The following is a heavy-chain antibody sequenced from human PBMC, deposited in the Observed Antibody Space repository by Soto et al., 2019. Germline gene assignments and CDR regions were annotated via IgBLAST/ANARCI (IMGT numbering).Heavy chain of an antibody. CDR1: GGTFSSYA. J-gene: IGHJ5*02. Sequence: VASVKVSCKASGGTFSSYAISWLRQAPGQGLEWMGGIIPIFGTANYAQKFQGRVTITADKSTSTAYMELSSLRSEDTAVYYCARDTYIAARPAGWFDPWGQGTLVTVSS. CDR2: IIPIFGTA. D-gene: IGHD6-6*01. CDR3: ARDTYIAARPAGWFDP. V-gene: IGHV1-69*06.